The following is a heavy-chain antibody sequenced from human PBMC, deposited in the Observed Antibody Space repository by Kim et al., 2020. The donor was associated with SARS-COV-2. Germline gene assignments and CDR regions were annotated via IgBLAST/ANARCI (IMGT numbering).Heavy chain of an antibody. V-gene: IGHV3-30*18. CDR2: ISYDGSDK. CDR1: GFTFSSYG. CDR3: AKGAGGRSLIDY. Sequence: GGSLRLSRAASGFTFSSYGMHWVRQAPGKGLEWVTIISYDGSDKFYADSVKGRFTNSRDNSKNTLYLQMNSLRGEDTAVYYCAKGAGGRSLIDYWGQGTLVTVSS. D-gene: IGHD2-15*01. J-gene: IGHJ4*02.